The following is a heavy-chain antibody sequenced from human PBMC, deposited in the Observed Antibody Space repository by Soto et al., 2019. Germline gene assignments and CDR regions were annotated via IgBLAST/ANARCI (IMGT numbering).Heavy chain of an antibody. D-gene: IGHD5-12*01. J-gene: IGHJ4*02. V-gene: IGHV3-74*03. CDR1: GFMFSTYW. CDR3: ATVPGYSGNYYLDY. CDR2: INGDGSGT. Sequence: EVQLEESGGGSVQPGGSLRLSCAASGFMFSTYWMHWVRQVPGKGLVWVSRINGDGSGTTYADAVEGRFTISRDNTNNTLYLQMNSLRAEETGIYYCATVPGYSGNYYLDYWGQGVLVIVSS.